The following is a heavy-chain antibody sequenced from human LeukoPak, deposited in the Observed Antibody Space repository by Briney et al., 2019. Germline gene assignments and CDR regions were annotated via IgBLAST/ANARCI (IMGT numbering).Heavy chain of an antibody. CDR1: GFTFSSYG. J-gene: IGHJ4*02. D-gene: IGHD6-6*01. CDR3: ARVSLDSSSLASDY. CDR2: IWYDGSNK. V-gene: IGHV3-33*01. Sequence: PGRSLRLSCAASGFTFSSYGMHWVRQAPGKGLEWAAVIWYDGSNKYYADSVKGRFTISRDNSKNTLYLQMNSLRAEDTAVYYCARVSLDSSSLASDYWGQGTLVTVSS.